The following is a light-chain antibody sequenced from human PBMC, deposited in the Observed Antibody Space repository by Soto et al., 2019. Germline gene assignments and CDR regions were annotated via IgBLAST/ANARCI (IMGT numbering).Light chain of an antibody. CDR2: DVS. V-gene: IGKV1-5*01. CDR3: QQYSRQWT. J-gene: IGKJ1*01. Sequence: DIQMTQSPSTLSASVGDRVTITCRASQSVSASLAWYQQKAGKAPKVLIYDVSSLESGVPSRFSGSGSGTEFHLTISSLQPDDCDTYYCQQYSRQWTFGQGTKVEIK. CDR1: QSVSAS.